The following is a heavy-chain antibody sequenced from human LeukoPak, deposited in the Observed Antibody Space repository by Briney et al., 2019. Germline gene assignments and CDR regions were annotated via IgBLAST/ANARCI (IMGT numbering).Heavy chain of an antibody. D-gene: IGHD1-26*01. CDR1: GFTFSDYY. Sequence: GGSLRLSCAASGFTFSDYYMSWIRQAPGKGLEWVSYISSSGSSISYADSVKGRFTISRDNAKNSLYLQMNSLRAEDTAVYYCAKGRGWEASYYYYYMDVWGKGTTVTISS. CDR2: ISSSGSSI. V-gene: IGHV3-11*04. CDR3: AKGRGWEASYYYYYMDV. J-gene: IGHJ6*03.